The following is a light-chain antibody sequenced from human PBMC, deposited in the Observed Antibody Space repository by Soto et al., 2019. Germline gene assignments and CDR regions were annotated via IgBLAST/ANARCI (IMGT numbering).Light chain of an antibody. Sequence: QSALTQPASVSGSPGQSITLSCTGTSSDVGAYNYVSWYQQHPGKAPKLMIYDVSNRASGVSNRFSGSKSGNTASLTISGLQGEDEADYYCSSYRSSETLVFGTGTKVTVL. CDR2: DVS. J-gene: IGLJ1*01. V-gene: IGLV2-14*03. CDR3: SSYRSSETLV. CDR1: SSDVGAYNY.